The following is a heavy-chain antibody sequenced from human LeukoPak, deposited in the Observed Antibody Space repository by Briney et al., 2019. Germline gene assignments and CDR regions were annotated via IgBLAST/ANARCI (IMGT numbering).Heavy chain of an antibody. CDR1: GGSISSYY. V-gene: IGHV4-59*01. J-gene: IGHJ3*02. CDR2: IYYSGST. CDR3: ARGVDGDGYNPDAFDI. D-gene: IGHD5-24*01. Sequence: SETLSLTCTVSGGSISSYYWSWNRQPPGKGLEWIGYIYYSGSTNYNPSLKSRVTISVDTSKNQFSLKLSSVTAADTAVYYCARGVDGDGYNPDAFDIWGQGTMVTVSS.